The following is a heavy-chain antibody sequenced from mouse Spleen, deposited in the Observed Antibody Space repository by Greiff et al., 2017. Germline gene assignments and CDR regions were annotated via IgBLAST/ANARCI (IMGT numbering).Heavy chain of an antibody. CDR2: ISSGGSYT. CDR1: GFTFSSYA. D-gene: IGHD1-1*01. CDR3: ARDNYGSYYAMDY. Sequence: EVMLVESGGGLVKPGGSLKLSCAASGFTFSSYAMSWVRQTPEKRLEWVATISSGGSYTYYPDSVKGRFTISRDNAKNTLYLQMSSLRSEDTAMYYCARDNYGSYYAMDYWGQGTSVTVSS. J-gene: IGHJ4*01. V-gene: IGHV5-9-1*01.